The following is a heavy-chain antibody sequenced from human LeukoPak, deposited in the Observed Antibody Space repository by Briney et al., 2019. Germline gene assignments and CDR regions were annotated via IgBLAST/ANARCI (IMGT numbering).Heavy chain of an antibody. D-gene: IGHD1-1*01. J-gene: IGHJ4*02. V-gene: IGHV3-20*01. CDR1: GFTFDDYG. CDR3: ARGADPDDAEYYFDY. CDR2: INWNGGST. Sequence: GGSLRLSCAASGFTFDDYGMSWVRQAPGKGLEWVSGINWNGGSTGYADSVKGRFTISRDNAKNSLYLQMNSPRAEDTALYHCARGADPDDAEYYFDYWGQGTLVTVSS.